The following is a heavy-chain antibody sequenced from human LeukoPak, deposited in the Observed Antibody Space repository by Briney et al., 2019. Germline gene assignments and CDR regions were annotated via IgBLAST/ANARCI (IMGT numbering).Heavy chain of an antibody. CDR2: IYYSGST. CDR3: ARRQWLGHRAFDI. D-gene: IGHD6-19*01. J-gene: IGHJ3*02. V-gene: IGHV4-39*07. CDR1: GGSISSSSYY. Sequence: SETLSLTCTVSGGSISSSSYYWGWIRQPPGKGLEWIGSIYYSGSTYYNPSLKSRVTISVDTSKNQFSLKLSSVTAADTAVYYCARRQWLGHRAFDIWGQGTMVTVSS.